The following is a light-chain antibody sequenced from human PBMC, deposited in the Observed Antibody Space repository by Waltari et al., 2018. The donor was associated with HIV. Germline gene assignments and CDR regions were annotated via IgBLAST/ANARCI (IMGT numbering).Light chain of an antibody. V-gene: IGKV3-20*01. CDR3: QQYGSSPSWT. CDR1: KSVSSTY. Sequence: EIVLTQSPGTLSLSPGERATLSCRASKSVSSTYLAWYQQKGGQAPRLLIYGASSRATGIPDRFSGSGSGTDFSLTISRLEPEDFAVYYCQQYGSSPSWTFGQGTRVEIK. J-gene: IGKJ1*01. CDR2: GAS.